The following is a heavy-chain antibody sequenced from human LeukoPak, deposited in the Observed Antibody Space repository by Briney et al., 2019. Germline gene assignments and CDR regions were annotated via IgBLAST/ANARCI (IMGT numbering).Heavy chain of an antibody. V-gene: IGHV3-7*01. CDR3: ATPQLERLILPDY. Sequence: GGSLRLSCAASGFTFSSYWMSWVRQAPGKGLEWVANIKQDGSEKYYVDSVKGRFTISRDNAKNSLYLQMNSLRAEDTAVYYCATPQLERLILPDYWGQGTLVTVSS. D-gene: IGHD1-1*01. CDR2: IKQDGSEK. J-gene: IGHJ4*02. CDR1: GFTFSSYW.